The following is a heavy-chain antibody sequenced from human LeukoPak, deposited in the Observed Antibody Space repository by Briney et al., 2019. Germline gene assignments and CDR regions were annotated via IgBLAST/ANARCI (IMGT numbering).Heavy chain of an antibody. J-gene: IGHJ4*02. V-gene: IGHV3-30-3*01. CDR3: ARDNSELDY. CDR2: ISYDGSNK. D-gene: IGHD5-18*01. Sequence: GGPLRLSCAASGFTFSSYAMHWVRQAPGKGLEWVAVISYDGSNKYYADSVKGRFTISRDNSKNTLYLQMNSLRAEDTAVYYCARDNSELDYWGQGTLVTVSS. CDR1: GFTFSSYA.